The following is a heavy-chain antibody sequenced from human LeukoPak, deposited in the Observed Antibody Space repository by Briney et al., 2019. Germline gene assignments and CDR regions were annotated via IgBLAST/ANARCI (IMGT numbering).Heavy chain of an antibody. CDR3: ATPNGFSYAFFDS. CDR2: FYFSGST. V-gene: IGHV4-39*01. CDR1: GGSVSSSRSY. J-gene: IGHJ4*02. Sequence: NPSETLSLTCTVSGGSVSSSRSYWGWIRQSPVKGLEWIGSFYFSGSTYYNPSLKSRVSISLDTSKNQCSLKLTSVTAADTAVYYCATPNGFSYAFFDSWGQGILVTASS. D-gene: IGHD5-18*01.